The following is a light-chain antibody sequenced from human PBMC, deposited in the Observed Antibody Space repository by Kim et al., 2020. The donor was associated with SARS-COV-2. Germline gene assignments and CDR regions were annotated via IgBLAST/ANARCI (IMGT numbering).Light chain of an antibody. CDR3: NSRDSNDNVV. J-gene: IGLJ2*01. V-gene: IGLV3-19*01. CDR1: SLRSYY. Sequence: ALGQTVRITCQGDSLRSYYATWYQQKPGQAPIVVIYGKNNRPSGIPDRFSGSSSGNTASLTITGTQEGDEADYYCNSRDSNDNVVFGGGTQLTVL. CDR2: GKN.